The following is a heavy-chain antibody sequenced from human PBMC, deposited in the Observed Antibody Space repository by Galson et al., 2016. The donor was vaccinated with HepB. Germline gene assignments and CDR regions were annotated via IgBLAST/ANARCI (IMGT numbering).Heavy chain of an antibody. CDR3: ARRYSYGTFDY. D-gene: IGHD5-18*01. CDR2: IYYSGST. V-gene: IGHV4-39*01. J-gene: IGHJ4*02. Sequence: LEWIGNIYYSGSTYNNPSLKSRVTISVDTSKNQFSLKLSSVTAADTAVYYCARRYSYGTFDYWGQGTLVTVSS.